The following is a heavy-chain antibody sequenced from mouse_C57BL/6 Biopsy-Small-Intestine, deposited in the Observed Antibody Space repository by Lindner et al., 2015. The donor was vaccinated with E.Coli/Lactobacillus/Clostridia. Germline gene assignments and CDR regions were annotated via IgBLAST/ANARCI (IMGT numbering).Heavy chain of an antibody. CDR3: ARPYYYSMDY. CDR1: GFTFSDYG. Sequence: VQLQESGGGLVKPGGSRKLSCAASGFTFSDYGMHLVRQAPEKGLEWVAYISSGSNTIYYADTVKGRFTISRDNAKNTLFLQMTSLRSEDTAMYYCARPYYYSMDYWGQGTSVTVSS. J-gene: IGHJ4*01. V-gene: IGHV5-17*01. CDR2: ISSGSNTI.